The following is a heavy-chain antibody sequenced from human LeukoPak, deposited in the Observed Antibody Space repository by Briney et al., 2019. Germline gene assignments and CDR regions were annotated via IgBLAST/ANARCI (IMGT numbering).Heavy chain of an antibody. J-gene: IGHJ4*02. CDR2: INPNSGGT. CDR3: ARDDSSGYYVDY. D-gene: IGHD3-22*01. CDR1: GYTFTGYY. V-gene: IGHV1-2*02. Sequence: ASVKVSCKASGYTFTGYYMHWVRQAPGQGLEWMGCINPNSGGTNYAQKFQGRVTMTRDTSISTAYMELSRLRSDDTAVYYCARDDSSGYYVDYWGQGTLVTVSS.